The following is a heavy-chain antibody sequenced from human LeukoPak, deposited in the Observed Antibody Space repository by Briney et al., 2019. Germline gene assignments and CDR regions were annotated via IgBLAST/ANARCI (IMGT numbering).Heavy chain of an antibody. D-gene: IGHD4-17*01. CDR2: INPNSGGT. CDR3: AGGAYDYGDYGHWYFDL. CDR1: GYTFTGYY. Sequence: ASVKVSCXASGYTFTGYYMHWVRRAPGQGLEWMGWINPNSGGTNYAQKFQGRVTMTRDTSISTAYMELSRLRSDDTAVYYCAGGAYDYGDYGHWYFDLWGRGTLVTVSS. V-gene: IGHV1-2*02. J-gene: IGHJ2*01.